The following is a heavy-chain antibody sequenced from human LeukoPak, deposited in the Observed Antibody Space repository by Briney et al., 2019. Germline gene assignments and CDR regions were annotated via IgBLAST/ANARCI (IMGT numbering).Heavy chain of an antibody. V-gene: IGHV3-7*01. CDR1: GFTFSSYW. Sequence: GGSLRLSCAASGFTFSSYWMSWVRQARGKGLEWVANIKKDGSEKYYVDSVKGRFTISRDNAKNSLYLQMNSLRAEDTAVYYCARWAIAAAGTIDYWGQGTLVTVSS. J-gene: IGHJ4*02. D-gene: IGHD6-13*01. CDR3: ARWAIAAAGTIDY. CDR2: IKKDGSEK.